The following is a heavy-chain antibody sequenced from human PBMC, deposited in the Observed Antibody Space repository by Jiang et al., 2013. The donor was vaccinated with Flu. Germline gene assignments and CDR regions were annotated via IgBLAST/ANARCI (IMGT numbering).Heavy chain of an antibody. J-gene: IGHJ4*02. CDR3: ARAGAVAGPFDY. CDR1: GYTFTGYY. D-gene: IGHD6-19*01. CDR2: INPNSGGT. V-gene: IGHV1-2*02. Sequence: GYTFTGYYMHWVRQAPGQGLEWMGWINPNSGGTNYAQKFQGRVTMTRDTSISTAYMELSRLRSDDTAVYYCARAGAVAGPFDYWGQGTLVTVSS.